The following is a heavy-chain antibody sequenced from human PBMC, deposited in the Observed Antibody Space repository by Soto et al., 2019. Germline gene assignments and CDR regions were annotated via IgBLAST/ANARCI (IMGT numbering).Heavy chain of an antibody. D-gene: IGHD3-9*01. J-gene: IGHJ4*02. V-gene: IGHV1-18*01. CDR1: GYTLTSYG. CDR3: ARDLSIFLFDY. CDR2: ISAYNGNT. Sequence: ASVKGSCKASGYTLTSYGISWVRQAPGQGLEWMGWISAYNGNTKYAQKLQGRVTMTTDTSTSTAYMELRSLRSDDTAVYYCARDLSIFLFDYWGQGTLVTVSS.